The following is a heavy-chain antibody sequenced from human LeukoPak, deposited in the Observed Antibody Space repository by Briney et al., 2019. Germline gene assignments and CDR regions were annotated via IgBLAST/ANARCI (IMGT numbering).Heavy chain of an antibody. CDR2: IYHSGST. J-gene: IGHJ5*02. D-gene: IGHD2/OR15-2a*01. CDR1: GYSISSGYY. CDR3: ARGTLSMVILNWFDP. V-gene: IGHV4-38-2*02. Sequence: SETLSLTCTVSGYSISSGYYWGWIRQPPGKGLEWIGSIYHSGSTYYNPSLKSRVTISVDTSKNQFPLKLSYVTAADTAVYYCARGTLSMVILNWFDPWGQGTLVTVSS.